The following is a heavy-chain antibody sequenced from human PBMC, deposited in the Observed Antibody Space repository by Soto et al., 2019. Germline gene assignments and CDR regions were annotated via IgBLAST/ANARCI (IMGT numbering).Heavy chain of an antibody. D-gene: IGHD2-15*01. CDR1: GYTFTSYG. V-gene: IGHV1-18*01. CDR2: ISAYNGNT. CDR3: ARDEGVVVVAATRWSWFDP. J-gene: IGHJ5*02. Sequence: GASVKVSCKAPGYTFTSYGISWVRQAPGQGLEWMGWISAYNGNTNYAQKLQGRVTMTTDTSTSTAYMELRSLRSDDTAVYYCARDEGVVVVAATRWSWFDPWGQGTLVTVSS.